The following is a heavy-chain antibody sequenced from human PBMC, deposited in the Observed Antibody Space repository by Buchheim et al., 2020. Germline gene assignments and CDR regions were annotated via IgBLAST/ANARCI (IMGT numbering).Heavy chain of an antibody. CDR1: GFTFSSYA. V-gene: IGHV3-30*04. Sequence: QVQLVESGGGVVQPGRSLRLSCAASGFTFSSYAMHWVRQAPGKGLEWVAVISYDGSNKYYADSVKGRFTISRDNSKNTRYLQMNSLRAEDTAVYYCAREAGTMIVVAYLDYWGQGTL. CDR3: AREAGTMIVVAYLDY. CDR2: ISYDGSNK. D-gene: IGHD3-22*01. J-gene: IGHJ4*02.